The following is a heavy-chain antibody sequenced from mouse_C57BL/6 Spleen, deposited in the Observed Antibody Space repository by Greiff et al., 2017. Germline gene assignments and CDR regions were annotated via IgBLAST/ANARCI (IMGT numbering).Heavy chain of an antibody. Sequence: VQLQESGPELVKPGASVKISCKASGYAFSSSWVNWVKQRPGKGLEWMGRIYPGGGDTNNNGKFKGKATRTADKTSSTAYMQLSSLTSEEAAVYFCAREGRLRGYYFDDWGQGTTLTVSS. CDR3: AREGRLRGYYFDD. D-gene: IGHD2-2*01. V-gene: IGHV1-82*01. CDR2: IYPGGGDT. CDR1: GYAFSSSW. J-gene: IGHJ2*01.